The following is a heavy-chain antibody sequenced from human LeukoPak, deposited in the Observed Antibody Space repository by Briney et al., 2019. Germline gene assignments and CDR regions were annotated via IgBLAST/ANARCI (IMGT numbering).Heavy chain of an antibody. CDR3: ARGVGSSSWYDWFDP. CDR1: GGTFSSYA. Sequence: ASVKVSCKASGGTFSSYAISWVRQAPGQGLEWMGGIIPIFGTANYAQKFQGRVTITADKSTSTAYMELRSLRSDDTAVYYCARGVGSSSWYDWFDPWGQGTLVTVSS. J-gene: IGHJ5*02. V-gene: IGHV1-69*06. CDR2: IIPIFGTA. D-gene: IGHD6-13*01.